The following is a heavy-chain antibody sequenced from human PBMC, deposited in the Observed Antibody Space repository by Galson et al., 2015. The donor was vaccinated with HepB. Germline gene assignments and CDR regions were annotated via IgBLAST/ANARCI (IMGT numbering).Heavy chain of an antibody. J-gene: IGHJ6*03. V-gene: IGHV6-1*01. D-gene: IGHD3-3*01. CDR2: TYYRSKWYN. CDR3: ARVSRKGGYDFWSGYYPTNYYYYYMDV. CDR1: GDSVSSNSAA. Sequence: CAISGDSVSSNSAAWNWIRQSPSRGLEWLGRTYYRSKWYNDYAVSVKSRITINPDTSKNQFSLQLNSVTPEDTAVYYCARVSRKGGYDFWSGYYPTNYYYYYMDVWGKGTTVTVSS.